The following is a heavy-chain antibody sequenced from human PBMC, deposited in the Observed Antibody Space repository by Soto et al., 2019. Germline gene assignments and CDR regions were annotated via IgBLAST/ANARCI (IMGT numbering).Heavy chain of an antibody. CDR2: IIPIFGTT. V-gene: IGHV1-69*01. J-gene: IGHJ6*02. Sequence: QVQLVQSGAEVKKPGSSVQVSCKASGGTFSSYGLSWVRQAPGQGLEWMGGIIPIFGTTNYTQKFQGRVTITADESTSTAYMELSSLRSEDTAVYYCARDIGYNYGVYYGMDVWGQGTTVTVSS. D-gene: IGHD5-18*01. CDR1: GGTFSSYG. CDR3: ARDIGYNYGVYYGMDV.